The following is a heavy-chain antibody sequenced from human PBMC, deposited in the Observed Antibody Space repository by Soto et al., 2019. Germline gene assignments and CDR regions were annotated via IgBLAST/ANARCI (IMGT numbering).Heavy chain of an antibody. CDR1: GYTFSNYY. D-gene: IGHD3-10*01. CDR3: ARGRRFTF. CDR2: VNPDGGAT. J-gene: IGHJ4*02. V-gene: IGHV1-46*01. Sequence: QVRLLQSGAEVKKPGAPVKISCKTSGYTFSNYYMTWVRQAPGQGLEWMGKVNPDGGATTYAQNFQGRVTITSDASTGTVYMELSSLTSDDTAVYYCARGRRFTFWAQGTLVSVSS.